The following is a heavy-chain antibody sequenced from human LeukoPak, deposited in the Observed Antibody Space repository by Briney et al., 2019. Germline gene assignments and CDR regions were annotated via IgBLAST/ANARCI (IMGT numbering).Heavy chain of an antibody. CDR3: AKDRGDYPPYFDH. D-gene: IGHD2-21*02. CDR1: GFTFSSYW. J-gene: IGHJ4*02. CDR2: IRKDGNDE. V-gene: IGHV3-30*02. Sequence: GGSLRLSCAASGFTFSSYWMSWVRQAPGKGLEWVAFIRKDGNDEKYADSVKGRFTISRDNSKNMAYLQMNNLQTEDTSIYYCAKDRGDYPPYFDHWGQGTLVTVSS.